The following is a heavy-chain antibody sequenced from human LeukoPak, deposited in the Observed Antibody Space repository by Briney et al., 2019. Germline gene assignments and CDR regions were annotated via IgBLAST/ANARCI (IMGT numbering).Heavy chain of an antibody. V-gene: IGHV1-2*02. CDR1: GYTFTGYY. D-gene: IGHD2-2*01. CDR2: INPNSGGT. J-gene: IGHJ4*02. CDR3: ARGWVSRPTSSYFDY. Sequence: ASVKVSCKASGYTFTGYYIHWVRQAPGQGLEWMGWINPNSGGTNYAQKFQGRVTMTRDTSISTAYMELSRLTSDDTALYYCARGWVSRPTSSYFDYWGQGTLVTVSS.